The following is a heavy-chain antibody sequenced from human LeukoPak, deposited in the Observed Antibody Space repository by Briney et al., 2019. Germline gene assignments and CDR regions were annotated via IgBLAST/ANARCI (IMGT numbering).Heavy chain of an antibody. V-gene: IGHV3-53*01. CDR2: IYSGGST. J-gene: IGHJ4*02. CDR3: ARDNQNYYDSSGYYGY. Sequence: PGGSLRLPCAASGFTVSSNYMSWVRQAPGKGLEWVSVIYSGGSTYYADSVKGRFTISRDNSKNTLYLQMNSLRAEDTAVYYCARDNQNYYDSSGYYGYWGQGTLVTVSS. CDR1: GFTVSSNY. D-gene: IGHD3-22*01.